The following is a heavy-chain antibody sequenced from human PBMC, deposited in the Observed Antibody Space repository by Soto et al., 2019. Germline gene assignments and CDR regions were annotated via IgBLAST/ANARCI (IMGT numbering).Heavy chain of an antibody. CDR1: GFTFSNAW. CDR2: IKSKTDGGTT. D-gene: IGHD2-2*01. V-gene: IGHV3-15*01. Sequence: GGSLRLSCAASGFTFSNAWMSWVRQAPGKGLEWVGRIKSKTDGGTTDYAAPVKGRFTISRDDSKNTLYLQMNSLKTEDTAVYYCTARRGGCSSTSCYVYYYYYMDVWGKGTAVTVSS. CDR3: TARRGGCSSTSCYVYYYYYMDV. J-gene: IGHJ6*03.